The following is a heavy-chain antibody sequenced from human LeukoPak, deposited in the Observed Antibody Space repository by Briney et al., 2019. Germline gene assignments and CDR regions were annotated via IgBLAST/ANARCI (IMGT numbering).Heavy chain of an antibody. CDR3: AKGGRKLRFDP. V-gene: IGHV4-4*09. CDR1: GGSISNYY. J-gene: IGHJ5*02. Sequence: PSETLSLTCTVSGGSISNYYWSWIRRPPGKGLEWIGYIYSSGSTNYNPSLKSRVTISVDTSNNNFSLKLGSVTAADTAVYYCAKGGRKLRFDPWGQGTLVTVSS. D-gene: IGHD3-16*01. CDR2: IYSSGST.